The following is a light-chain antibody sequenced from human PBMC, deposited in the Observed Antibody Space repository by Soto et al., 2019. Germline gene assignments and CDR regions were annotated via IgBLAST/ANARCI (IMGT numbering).Light chain of an antibody. CDR2: KAS. Sequence: DIQMTQSPSTLSASVGDRVTITCRASQSISSWLAWYQQKPGKAPKLLIYKASSLESGVPSRFSGSGSGTEFTLTISSLQPDDFAVYHCQQYNNWPPTFGHGTRLEIK. J-gene: IGKJ5*01. CDR3: QQYNNWPPT. CDR1: QSISSW. V-gene: IGKV1-5*03.